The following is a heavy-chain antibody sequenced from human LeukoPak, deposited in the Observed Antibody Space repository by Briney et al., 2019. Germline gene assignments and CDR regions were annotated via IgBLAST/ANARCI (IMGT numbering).Heavy chain of an antibody. Sequence: SETLSLTCTVSGGSISSYYWSWIRQPPGKGLEWIGYIYYSGSTNYNPSLKSRVTISVDTSKNQFSLKLSSATAADTAVYYCARGSNWNYVYYFDYWGQGTLVTVSS. CDR2: IYYSGST. CDR3: ARGSNWNYVYYFDY. J-gene: IGHJ4*02. D-gene: IGHD1-7*01. V-gene: IGHV4-59*01. CDR1: GGSISSYY.